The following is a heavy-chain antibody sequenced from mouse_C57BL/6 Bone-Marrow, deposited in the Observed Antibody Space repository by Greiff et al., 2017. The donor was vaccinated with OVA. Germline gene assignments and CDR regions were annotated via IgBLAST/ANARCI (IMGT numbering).Heavy chain of an antibody. CDR2: IRNKANGYTT. CDR1: GFTFTDYY. J-gene: IGHJ3*01. D-gene: IGHD2-3*01. V-gene: IGHV7-3*01. Sequence: EVQGVESGGGLVQPGGSLSLSCAASGFTFTDYYMSWVRQPPGKALEWLGFIRNKANGYTTEYSASVKGRFTISRDNSQSILYLQMNALRAEDSATYYCARSDGYYPWFAYWGQGTLVTVSA. CDR3: ARSDGYYPWFAY.